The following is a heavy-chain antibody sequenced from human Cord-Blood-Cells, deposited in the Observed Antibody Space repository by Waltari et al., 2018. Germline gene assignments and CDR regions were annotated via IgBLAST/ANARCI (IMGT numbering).Heavy chain of an antibody. Sequence: QVQLQQWGAGLLKPSETLSLTCAVYGGSFSGYYWSWIRQPPGKGREWIGEINHSGSTNYNPSLKSRVTISVDTSKNQFSLKLSSVTAADTAVYYCAGIRQNDYGDYVDYYYGMDVWGQGTTVTVSS. CDR1: GGSFSGYY. CDR3: AGIRQNDYGDYVDYYYGMDV. J-gene: IGHJ6*02. V-gene: IGHV4-34*01. D-gene: IGHD4-17*01. CDR2: INHSGST.